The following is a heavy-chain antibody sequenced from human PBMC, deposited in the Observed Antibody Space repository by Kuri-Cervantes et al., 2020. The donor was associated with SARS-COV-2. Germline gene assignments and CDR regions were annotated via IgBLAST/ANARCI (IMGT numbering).Heavy chain of an antibody. CDR1: GYTFTSYA. D-gene: IGHD4-17*01. Sequence: ASVNVSCKASGYTFTSYAMHWVRQAPGQRLEWMGWINAGNGNTKYSQKFQGRVTITRDKSTSTAYMELSSLRSEDTAVYYCATTTVTNHDAFDIWGQGTMVTVSS. CDR3: ATTTVTNHDAFDI. J-gene: IGHJ3*02. V-gene: IGHV1-3*01. CDR2: INAGNGNT.